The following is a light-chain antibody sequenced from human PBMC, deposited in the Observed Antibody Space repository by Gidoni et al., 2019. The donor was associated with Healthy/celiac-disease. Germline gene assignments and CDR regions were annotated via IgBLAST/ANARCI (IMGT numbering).Light chain of an antibody. CDR1: QSLVHSNGYNY. V-gene: IGKV2-28*01. CDR3: MQALQTQYT. Sequence: DIVMTQSPLSLPVTPGEPASISCRSSQSLVHSNGYNYLDWYLQKPGQSPQLLIYLGSNRASGVPDRFSGSGSGTEFTLKISRVEAEDVGVYYCMQALQTQYTFGQGTKLEIK. J-gene: IGKJ2*01. CDR2: LGS.